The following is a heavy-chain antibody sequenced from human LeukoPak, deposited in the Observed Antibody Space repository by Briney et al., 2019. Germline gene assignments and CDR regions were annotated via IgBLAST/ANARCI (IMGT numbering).Heavy chain of an antibody. J-gene: IGHJ6*03. CDR3: AKDGTSGWYGGWYYYYMDV. CDR1: GFTFSSYG. D-gene: IGHD6-19*01. V-gene: IGHV3-23*01. Sequence: GGSLRLSCAASGFTFSSYGMSWVRQAPGKGLEWVSAISGSGGSTYYADSVKGRFTISRDNSKNTLYLQMNSLRAEDTAVYYCAKDGTSGWYGGWYYYYMDVWGKGTTVTVSS. CDR2: ISGSGGST.